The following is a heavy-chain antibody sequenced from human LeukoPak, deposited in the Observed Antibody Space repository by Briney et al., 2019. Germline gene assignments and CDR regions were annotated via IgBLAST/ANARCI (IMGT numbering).Heavy chain of an antibody. V-gene: IGHV4-59*12. CDR3: ARWAGYYDSSGYYYYYGMDV. CDR2: IYYSGST. D-gene: IGHD3-22*01. Sequence: SETLSLTCTVSGGSISSYYWSWIRQPPGKGLEWIGYIYYSGSTNYNPSLKSRVTISVDTSKNQFSLKLSSVTAADTAVYYCARWAGYYDSSGYYYYYGMDVWGQGTTVTVSS. CDR1: GGSISSYY. J-gene: IGHJ6*02.